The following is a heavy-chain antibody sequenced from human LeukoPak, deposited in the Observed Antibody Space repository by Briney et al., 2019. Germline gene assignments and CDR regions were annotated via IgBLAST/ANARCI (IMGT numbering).Heavy chain of an antibody. CDR2: INSDGSST. Sequence: SGGSLRLSCAASGFTFSSYWMHWVRQAPGKGLVWVSRINSDGSSTRYADSVKGRFTISRDNAKNTLYLQMNSLRAEDTAVYYCASLMGDYYDSSGYPLDYWGQGTLVTVSS. J-gene: IGHJ4*02. V-gene: IGHV3-74*01. CDR3: ASLMGDYYDSSGYPLDY. CDR1: GFTFSSYW. D-gene: IGHD3-22*01.